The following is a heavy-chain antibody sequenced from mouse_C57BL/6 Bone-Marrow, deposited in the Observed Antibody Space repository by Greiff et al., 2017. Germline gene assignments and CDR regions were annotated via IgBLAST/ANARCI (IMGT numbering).Heavy chain of an antibody. D-gene: IGHD1-1*01. CDR1: GYTFTSYD. Sequence: QVQLQQSGPELVKPGASVKLSCKASGYTFTSYDINWVKQRPGQGLEWIGWIYPRAGSTKYNEKFKGKATLTVDTSSSTAYMELHRPTSEDSAVYVCARVYYGSSLWYAMDDWGKGTAGTVSS. CDR2: IYPRAGST. J-gene: IGHJ4*01. CDR3: ARVYYGSSLWYAMDD. V-gene: IGHV1-85*01.